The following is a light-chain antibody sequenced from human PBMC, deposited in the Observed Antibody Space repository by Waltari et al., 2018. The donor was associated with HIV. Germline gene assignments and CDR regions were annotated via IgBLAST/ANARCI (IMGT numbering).Light chain of an antibody. Sequence: DIVLTQSPGTLSLSPGQRATLSCRASLSVRSNYLAWYQQKPGQAPRPLIYGASTRATGIPDRFSGSGSGTDFTLTISRLEPEDFAVYYCQQYTNSAFTFGPGTKVDIK. CDR1: LSVRSNY. CDR3: QQYTNSAFT. CDR2: GAS. J-gene: IGKJ3*01. V-gene: IGKV3-20*01.